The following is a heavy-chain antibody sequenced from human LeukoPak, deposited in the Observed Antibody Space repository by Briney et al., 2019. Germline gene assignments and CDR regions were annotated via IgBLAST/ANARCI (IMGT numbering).Heavy chain of an antibody. CDR2: IYYSGST. CDR1: GGSISSYY. D-gene: IGHD1-26*01. V-gene: IGHV4-59*12. J-gene: IGHJ4*02. CDR3: ASSGSYGNY. Sequence: SETLSLTCTVSGGSISSYYWSWIRQPPGKGLEWIGYIYYSGSTNYNPSLKSRVTMSVDTSKNQFSLKLSSVTAADTAVYYCASSGSYGNYWGQGTLVTVSS.